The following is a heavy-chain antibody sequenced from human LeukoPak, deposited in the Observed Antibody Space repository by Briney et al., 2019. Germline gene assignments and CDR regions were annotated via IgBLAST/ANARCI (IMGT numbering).Heavy chain of an antibody. CDR1: GYTFISSA. CDR2: INAGNGNT. Sequence: ASVKVSCKASGYTFISSAMHWVRQAPGQRLEWMGWINAGNGNTKYSQKFQGRVTITRDTSASTAYMELSSLRSEDTAVYYCARLVDTIHYFDYWGQGTLVTVSS. D-gene: IGHD5-12*01. CDR3: ARLVDTIHYFDY. V-gene: IGHV1-3*01. J-gene: IGHJ4*02.